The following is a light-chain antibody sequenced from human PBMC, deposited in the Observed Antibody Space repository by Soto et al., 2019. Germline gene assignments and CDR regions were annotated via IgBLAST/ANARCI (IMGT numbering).Light chain of an antibody. J-gene: IGKJ4*01. CDR1: QSVSSY. CDR3: QQRSNWPST. CDR2: DAS. Sequence: EIVLTQTPATQSLSPGDRATLSCRASQSVSSYLAWYQQKPGQAPRLLIYDASNRATGIPARFSGSGSGTDFTLTITSLEPADFAVYYCQQRSNWPSTFGGGTKVEIK. V-gene: IGKV3-11*01.